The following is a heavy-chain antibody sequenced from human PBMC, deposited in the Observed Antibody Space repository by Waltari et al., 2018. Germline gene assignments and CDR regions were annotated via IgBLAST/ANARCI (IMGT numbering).Heavy chain of an antibody. V-gene: IGHV4-34*01. Sequence: QVQLQQWGAGLLKPSETLSLTCAVYGGSFSGYYWSWIRQPPGKGLEWIGEINHSGRTTYTPSLKSRVTISVDTSKNQFSLKLSSVTAADTAVYYCARVSITIFGVVIDYWGQGTLVTVSS. CDR2: INHSGRT. J-gene: IGHJ4*02. CDR1: GGSFSGYY. CDR3: ARVSITIFGVVIDY. D-gene: IGHD3-3*01.